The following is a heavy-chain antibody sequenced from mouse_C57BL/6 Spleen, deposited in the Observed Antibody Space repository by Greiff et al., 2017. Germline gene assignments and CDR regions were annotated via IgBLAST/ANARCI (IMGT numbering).Heavy chain of an antibody. J-gene: IGHJ1*03. D-gene: IGHD2-4*01. CDR3: ARWDYDYDGWYFDV. CDR1: GYSITSGYY. V-gene: IGHV3-6*01. Sequence: EVKLEESGPGLVKPSQSLSLTCSVTGYSITSGYYWNWIRQFPGNKLEWMGYISYDGSNNYNPSLKNRISITRDTSKNQFFLQLTSVTTEDTATYYCARWDYDYDGWYFDVWGTGTTVTVSS. CDR2: ISYDGSN.